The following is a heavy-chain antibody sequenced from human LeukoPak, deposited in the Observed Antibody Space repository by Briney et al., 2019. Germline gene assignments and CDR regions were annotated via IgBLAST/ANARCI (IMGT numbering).Heavy chain of an antibody. J-gene: IGHJ4*03. V-gene: IGHV4-34*01. Sequence: SETLSLTCAVYGGSFSRYYWSWIRQSPGKGPEWIAEIDHRGDTNYNPSVKSRVTISVDTSKNQFSLKLRSLSAADTALYYCARGATISETGYFDFWGQGTLVTVSS. CDR2: IDHRGDT. CDR1: GGSFSRYY. CDR3: ARGATISETGYFDF. D-gene: IGHD5-24*01.